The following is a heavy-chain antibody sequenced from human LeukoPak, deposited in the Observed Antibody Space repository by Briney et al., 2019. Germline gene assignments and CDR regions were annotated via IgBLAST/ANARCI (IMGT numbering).Heavy chain of an antibody. CDR2: VDGGGGGT. J-gene: IGHJ4*02. D-gene: IGHD6-13*01. V-gene: IGHV3-23*01. CDR1: GFTFSNYA. Sequence: PGGSLRLSCAASGFTFSNYAMHWVRQAPGRGLEWVSSVDGGGGGTYYADSVKGRFTISRDNSKDTLYLQMNGLRAEDTAVYFCAKQSAGSAAWYSLHYDFWGQGTLVTVSS. CDR3: AKQSAGSAAWYSLHYDF.